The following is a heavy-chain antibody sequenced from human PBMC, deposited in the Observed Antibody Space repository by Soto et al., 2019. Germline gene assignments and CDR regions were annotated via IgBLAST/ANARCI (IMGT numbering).Heavy chain of an antibody. CDR3: ARGLEWSWSLDP. CDR1: GYTFTSYD. V-gene: IGHV1-8*01. CDR2: MNPNSGNT. J-gene: IGHJ5*02. D-gene: IGHD3-3*01. Sequence: QVQLVQSGAEVKKPGASVKVSCKASGYTFTSYDINWVRQATGQGLEWMGWMNPNSGNTGYAQKFQGRVTMTRNTSISTAYMKLSSLRSEDTAMYYCARGLEWSWSLDPWGQGTLVTVSS.